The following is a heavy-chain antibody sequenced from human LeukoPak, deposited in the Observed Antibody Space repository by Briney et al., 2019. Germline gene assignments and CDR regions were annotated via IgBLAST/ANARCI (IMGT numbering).Heavy chain of an antibody. CDR1: GFTVSTNY. J-gene: IGHJ6*02. V-gene: IGHV3-53*01. Sequence: GGSLRLSCAASGFTVSTNYMSWVRQAPGKGLEWVSVIYSGGSTYYADSVKGRFTISRDNSKNTLYLQMNSLRAEDTAVYYCARDVVVAATSYGMDVWGQGTTVTVSS. D-gene: IGHD2-15*01. CDR3: ARDVVVAATSYGMDV. CDR2: IYSGGST.